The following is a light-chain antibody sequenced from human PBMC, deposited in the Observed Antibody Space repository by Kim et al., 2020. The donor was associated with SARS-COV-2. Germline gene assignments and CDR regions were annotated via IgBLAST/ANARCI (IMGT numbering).Light chain of an antibody. J-gene: IGKJ2*02. V-gene: IGKV3-15*01. CDR3: QQYNNWPPGT. CDR2: GAS. Sequence: EIVMTQSPATLSVSPGERATLSCMASQSVSSNLAWYQQKPGQAPRLLIYGASTRATGIPARFSGSGSGTEFTLTISSLQSEDFALYYCQQYNNWPPGTFGQGTKLEI. CDR1: QSVSSN.